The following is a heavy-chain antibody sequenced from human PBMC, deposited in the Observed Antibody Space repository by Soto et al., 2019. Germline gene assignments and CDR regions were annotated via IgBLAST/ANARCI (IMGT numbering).Heavy chain of an antibody. CDR2: INHSGST. V-gene: IGHV4-34*01. CDR1: GGSFSGCY. D-gene: IGHD4-4*01. Sequence: SETLSLTCAVYGGSFSGCYWSWIRQPPGKGLEWIGEINHSGSTNYNPSLKSRVTISVDTSKNQFSLKLSSVTAADTAVYYCARGLSTVTIYYYYYYMDVWGKGTTVTVSS. J-gene: IGHJ6*03. CDR3: ARGLSTVTIYYYYYYMDV.